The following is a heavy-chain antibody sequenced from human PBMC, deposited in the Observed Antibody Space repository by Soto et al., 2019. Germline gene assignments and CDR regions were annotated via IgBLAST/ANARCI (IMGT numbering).Heavy chain of an antibody. CDR2: IIPILGIA. CDR3: ARVSGGSGIVD. CDR1: GGTFSSYT. D-gene: IGHD3-10*01. Sequence: QVQLVQSGAEVKKPGSSVKVSCKASGGTFSSYTISWVRQAPGQGLEWMGRIIPILGIANYAQKFQGRVTINADKAPSTDYMELSSLRSEDTAVYYCARVSGGSGIVDRGQGTLVTVSS. J-gene: IGHJ4*02. V-gene: IGHV1-69*02.